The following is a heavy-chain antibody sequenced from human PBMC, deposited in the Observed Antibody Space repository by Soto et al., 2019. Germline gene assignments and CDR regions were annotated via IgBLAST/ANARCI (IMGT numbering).Heavy chain of an antibody. CDR2: IYYSGST. Sequence: QVQLQESGPGLVKPSETLSLTCTVSGGSISSYYWSWIRQPPGKGLEWIGYIYYSGSTNYNPSLKSRVTITVDTSKNQSSLKLSSVTAADTAVYYCARDFGRRDDVDTAMVQNDNYYYYGMDVWGQGTTVTVSS. D-gene: IGHD5-18*01. CDR1: GGSISSYY. CDR3: ARDFGRRDDVDTAMVQNDNYYYYGMDV. V-gene: IGHV4-59*01. J-gene: IGHJ6*02.